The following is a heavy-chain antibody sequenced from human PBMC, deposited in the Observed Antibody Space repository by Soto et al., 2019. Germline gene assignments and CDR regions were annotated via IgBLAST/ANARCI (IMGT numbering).Heavy chain of an antibody. Sequence: PSETLSLTCSVSGSSIRPYYWSWIRQPPGKGLEWIGTIYYSGSTNYNPPLKSRVIMSVASSKNQVSLRLDSVTAADTAVYYCTRVGGYYGDYPNFDYRGKGARATVS. V-gene: IGHV4-59*01. CDR3: TRVGGYYGDYPNFDY. D-gene: IGHD4-17*01. J-gene: IGHJ4*02. CDR1: GSSIRPYY. CDR2: IYYSGST.